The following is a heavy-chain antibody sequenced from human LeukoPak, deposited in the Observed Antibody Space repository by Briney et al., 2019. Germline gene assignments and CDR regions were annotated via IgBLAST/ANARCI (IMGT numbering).Heavy chain of an antibody. CDR2: IYPGDSDT. CDR1: GYSFTSYW. Sequence: GESLKISCQGSGYSFTSYWIAWVRPLPGKGLEYMGIIYPGDSDTRYSPSFQGQVTISADKSINTADLQWSSLKASDTAMYYCARLGIFYYYDSSGRYYFDYWGQGTLVTVSS. J-gene: IGHJ4*02. D-gene: IGHD3-22*01. V-gene: IGHV5-51*01. CDR3: ARLGIFYYYDSSGRYYFDY.